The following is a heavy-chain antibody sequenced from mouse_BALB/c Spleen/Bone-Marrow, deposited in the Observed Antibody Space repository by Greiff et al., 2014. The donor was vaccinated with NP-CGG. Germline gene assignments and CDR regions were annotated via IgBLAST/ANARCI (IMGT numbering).Heavy chain of an antibody. CDR2: IYPGNVNT. CDR3: ARGGWLRDAMDY. D-gene: IGHD2-2*01. CDR1: GYTFTSYY. V-gene: IGHV1S56*01. J-gene: IGHJ4*01. Sequence: VQLQQSGPELVKPGASVRISCKASGYTFTSYYIHWVKQRPGQGLEWIGWIYPGNVNTKYNEKFKGKATLTADKSSSTAYMQLSSLISEDSAVYFCARGGWLRDAMDYWGQGTSVTVSS.